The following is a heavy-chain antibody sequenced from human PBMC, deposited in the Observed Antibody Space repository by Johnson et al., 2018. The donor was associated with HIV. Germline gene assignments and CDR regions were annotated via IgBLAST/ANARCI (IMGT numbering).Heavy chain of an antibody. D-gene: IGHD3-10*01. CDR2: IRYDGSNK. V-gene: IGHV3-30*02. CDR3: AKEMEGYYGSGKGDAFDI. Sequence: AAGGVTFSSYGMHWVRQAPGKGLEWVAFIRYDGSNKHYADSVKGRFTISRDNSKNTLYLQLNSLRAEDTAVYYCAKEMEGYYGSGKGDAFDIWGQGTMVTVSS. J-gene: IGHJ3*02. CDR1: GVTFSSYG.